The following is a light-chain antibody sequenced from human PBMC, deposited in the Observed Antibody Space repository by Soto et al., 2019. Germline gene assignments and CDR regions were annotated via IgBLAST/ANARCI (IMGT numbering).Light chain of an antibody. J-gene: IGLJ2*01. CDR3: NSFAGSAHVV. V-gene: IGLV2-8*01. CDR1: SSDVGAYNY. Sequence: QSVLAQPPSASGSPGQSVTISCTGTSSDVGAYNYVSWYQQHRGKAPKLIIYDVSQRPSGIPDRFSGSKSGNTASLTVSGLQAEDEAVYYCNSFAGSAHVVFGGGTLLTVL. CDR2: DVS.